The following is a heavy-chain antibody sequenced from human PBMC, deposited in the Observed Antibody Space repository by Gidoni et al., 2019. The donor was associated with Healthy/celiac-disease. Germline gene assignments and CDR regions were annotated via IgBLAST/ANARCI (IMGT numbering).Heavy chain of an antibody. CDR3: ARDVYDSSGSRPDAFGI. CDR1: GFTFSSSW. Sequence: EVQLVESGGGLVQPGGSLRLSCAASGFTFSSSWMSWVRQAPGKGLEWVANIKQDGSEKYYVDSVKGRFTISRDNAKNSLYLQMNSLRAEDTAVYYCARDVYDSSGSRPDAFGIWGQGTMVTVSS. J-gene: IGHJ3*02. CDR2: IKQDGSEK. V-gene: IGHV3-7*01. D-gene: IGHD3-22*01.